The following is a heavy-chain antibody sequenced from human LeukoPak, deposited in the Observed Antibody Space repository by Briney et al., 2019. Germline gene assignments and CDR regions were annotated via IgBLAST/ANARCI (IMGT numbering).Heavy chain of an antibody. CDR2: SSWNSGSI. J-gene: IGHJ4*02. V-gene: IGHV3-9*01. D-gene: IGHD3-22*01. CDR1: GFTFDDYA. CDR3: AKGDDYYDSSGYSRPDY. Sequence: GGSLRLSCAASGFTFDDYAMHWVRQAPGKGLEWFSGSSWNSGSIGYADSVKGRFTISRDNAKNSLYLQMNSLRAEDTALYYCAKGDDYYDSSGYSRPDYWGQGTLVTVSS.